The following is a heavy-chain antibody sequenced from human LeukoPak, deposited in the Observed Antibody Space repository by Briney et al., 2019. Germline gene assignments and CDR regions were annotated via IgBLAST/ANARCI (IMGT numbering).Heavy chain of an antibody. J-gene: IGHJ5*02. V-gene: IGHV4-34*01. CDR1: GGSFSGYY. CDR3: ARGSDYGDYVTGGGNWFDP. Sequence: PSETLSLTCAVYGGSFSGYYWSWIRQPPGKGLEWIGEINHSGSTNYNPSLKSRVTISVDTSKNQFSLKLSSVTAADTAVYYCARGSDYGDYVTGGGNWFDPWGQGTLVTVSS. CDR2: INHSGST. D-gene: IGHD4-17*01.